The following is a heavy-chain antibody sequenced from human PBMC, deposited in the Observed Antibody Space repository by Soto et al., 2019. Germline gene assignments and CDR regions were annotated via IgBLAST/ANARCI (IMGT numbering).Heavy chain of an antibody. CDR2: IDPGNSNT. D-gene: IGHD2-21*01. CDR3: ASDSHCDGSNFRMGGFDI. V-gene: IGHV5-51*01. J-gene: IGHJ3*02. Sequence: XESLRLSLKGSGYGFSIHWVAWLRQMPGKGLEWVGIIDPGNSNTMYSPSFQGQVTISADTALSTTYLQWDTLKPSDTAIYFCASDSHCDGSNFRMGGFDIWGQGTMVTVSS. CDR1: GYGFSIHW.